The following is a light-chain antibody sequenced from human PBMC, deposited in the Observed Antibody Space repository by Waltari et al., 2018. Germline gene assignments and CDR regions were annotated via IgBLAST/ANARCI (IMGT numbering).Light chain of an antibody. CDR2: TNN. V-gene: IGLV1-44*01. CDR1: SSNIGSNT. J-gene: IGLJ3*02. CDR3: ASWDNSLSVVL. Sequence: QTALTQPPSTSGTPGQRVTISCSGSSSNIGSNTVNWYQQLPGTAPKLLIDTNNRRPSAVPVRFSASTSGTSASLAISALQSADEAHYYFASWDNSLSVVLFGGGTKLTVL.